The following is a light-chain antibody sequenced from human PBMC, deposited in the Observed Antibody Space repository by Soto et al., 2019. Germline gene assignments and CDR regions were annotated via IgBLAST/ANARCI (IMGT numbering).Light chain of an antibody. CDR3: AAWDGSLSGRV. V-gene: IGLV1-47*02. CDR2: SDT. Sequence: QPVLTQSPSASGTPGQRVTISCSGSSSNIGSNYVYWYQQLPGTAPKLLVYSDTQRPSGVPDRFSGSKSGTSASLAISGLRSEDEADYYCAAWDGSLSGRVFGGGTKLTVL. J-gene: IGLJ2*01. CDR1: SSNIGSNY.